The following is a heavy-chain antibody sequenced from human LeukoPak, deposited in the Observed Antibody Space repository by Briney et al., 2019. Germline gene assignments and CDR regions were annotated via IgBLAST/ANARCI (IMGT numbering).Heavy chain of an antibody. V-gene: IGHV3-23*01. Sequence: PGGSLRLSCAASGFTFSSYALAWVRQAPGKGLEWVSSITSSGGDTYYVDSVKGRFTISRDNSKNTLYLQMNSPRAEDTAVYYCARGSRGTYDCWGQGTLVTVSS. CDR1: GFTFSSYA. D-gene: IGHD3-16*01. CDR3: ARGSRGTYDC. J-gene: IGHJ4*02. CDR2: ITSSGGDT.